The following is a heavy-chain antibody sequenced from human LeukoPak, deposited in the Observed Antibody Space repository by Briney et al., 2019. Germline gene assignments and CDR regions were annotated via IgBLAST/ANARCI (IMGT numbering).Heavy chain of an antibody. CDR1: GYTFTGYW. Sequence: GASVKLSCKAFGYTFTGYWVHWVRQAPGQGPEWMGVISPSGGSTIYAQKFKGRVTLTRDMSTSTDYLELSSLRSEDTAVYFCTNEAEIREILFANYWGQGTLITVSS. CDR2: ISPSGGST. J-gene: IGHJ4*02. V-gene: IGHV1-46*01. D-gene: IGHD3-10*01. CDR3: TNEAEIREILFANY.